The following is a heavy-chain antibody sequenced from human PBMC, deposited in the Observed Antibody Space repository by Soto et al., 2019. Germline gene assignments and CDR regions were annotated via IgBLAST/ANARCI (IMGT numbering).Heavy chain of an antibody. Sequence: KVSCKASGGTFSSYWIGWVRQMPGKGLEWMGIIYPGDSDTRYSPSFQGQVTISADKSISTAYLQWSSLKASDTAMYYCARRLGYDILTGFDYWGQGTLVTVSS. J-gene: IGHJ4*02. CDR2: IYPGDSDT. CDR3: ARRLGYDILTGFDY. D-gene: IGHD3-9*01. V-gene: IGHV5-51*01. CDR1: GGTFSSYW.